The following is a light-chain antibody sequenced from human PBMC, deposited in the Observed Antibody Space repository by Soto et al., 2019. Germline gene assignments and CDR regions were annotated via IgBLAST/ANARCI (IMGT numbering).Light chain of an antibody. J-gene: IGLJ7*01. CDR3: ATRDDSLNAAV. V-gene: IGLV1-36*01. Sequence: QPVLTQPPSVSGAPRQRVTMSCSGSTPNIGNNAVSWYQQVPGKAPKLLINHDDLLPSGVSDRFSGSKSGTSASLAISGLRSDDEADYYCATRDDSLNAAVFGGGTQLTVL. CDR2: HDD. CDR1: TPNIGNNA.